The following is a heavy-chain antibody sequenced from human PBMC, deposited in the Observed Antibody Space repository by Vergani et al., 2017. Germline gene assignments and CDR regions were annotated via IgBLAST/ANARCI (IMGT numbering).Heavy chain of an antibody. V-gene: IGHV1-69*04. D-gene: IGHD6-6*01. Sequence: QVQLVQSGAEVKKPGSSVKVSCKASGGTFSSYAISWVRQAPGQGLEWMGRIIPILGIANYAQKFQGRVTITADKSTSTAYMELSSLRSEDTAVYYCARCSIAARPSYYYYGMDVWGQGTTVTVSS. J-gene: IGHJ6*02. CDR3: ARCSIAARPSYYYYGMDV. CDR1: GGTFSSYA. CDR2: IIPILGIA.